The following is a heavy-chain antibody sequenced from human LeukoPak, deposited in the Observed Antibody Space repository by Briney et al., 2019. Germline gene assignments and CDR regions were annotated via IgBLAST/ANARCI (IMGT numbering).Heavy chain of an antibody. J-gene: IGHJ4*02. CDR1: GGSISSYY. Sequence: SETLSLTCTVSGGSISSYYWSWIRQPPGKGLEWIGYIYYSGSTNYNPSLKSRVTISVDTSKNQFSLKLSSVTAADTAVYYCAVPSLGGGPTPDYWGQGTLVTVSS. V-gene: IGHV4-59*08. D-gene: IGHD2-15*01. CDR3: AVPSLGGGPTPDY. CDR2: IYYSGST.